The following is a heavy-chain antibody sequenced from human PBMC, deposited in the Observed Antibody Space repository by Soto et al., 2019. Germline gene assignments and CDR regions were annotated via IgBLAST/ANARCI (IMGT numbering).Heavy chain of an antibody. Sequence: ASETLSLTCTVSGGSISSGGYCWSWIRQHPGKGLEWIGYIYYSGSTYYNPSLKSRVTISVDTSKNQFSLKLSSVTAADTAVYYCARDNSGYDFGGAFDIWGQGTMVTVSS. J-gene: IGHJ3*02. CDR2: IYYSGST. D-gene: IGHD5-12*01. V-gene: IGHV4-31*03. CDR1: GGSISSGGYC. CDR3: ARDNSGYDFGGAFDI.